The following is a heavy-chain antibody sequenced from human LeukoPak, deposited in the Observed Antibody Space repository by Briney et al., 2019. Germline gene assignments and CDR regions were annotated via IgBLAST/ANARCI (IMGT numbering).Heavy chain of an antibody. Sequence: SETLSLTCTVSGGSISSYYLSWIRQPPGKGLEWVGYIYYSGNTNYNPALKSRLTITVDTSKNQYSLKLSSVTAADTAVYYCARVGRPYAFDIWGQGTMVSVSS. CDR3: ARVGRPYAFDI. J-gene: IGHJ3*02. D-gene: IGHD2-15*01. CDR1: GGSISSYY. V-gene: IGHV4-59*01. CDR2: IYYSGNT.